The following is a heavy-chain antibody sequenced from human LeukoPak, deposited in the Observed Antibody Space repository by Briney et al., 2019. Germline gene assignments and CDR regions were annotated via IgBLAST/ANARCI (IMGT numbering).Heavy chain of an antibody. J-gene: IGHJ2*01. CDR1: GGSISGYY. CDR2: IFYTGTT. CDR3: ARGMLASGTGWYFDF. V-gene: IGHV4-59*01. Sequence: PSETLSLTCTVSGGSISGYYWTWIRQLPGKGLEWIGYIFYTGTTNYNPSLKSRITLSVDTSKNRFSLKLSSVAAADTAVYYCARGMLASGTGWYFDFWGRGTLVTVSS. D-gene: IGHD6-13*01.